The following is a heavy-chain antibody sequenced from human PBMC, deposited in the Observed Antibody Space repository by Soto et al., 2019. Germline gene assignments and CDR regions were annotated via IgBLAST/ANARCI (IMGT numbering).Heavy chain of an antibody. CDR2: INPNSGGT. J-gene: IGHJ4*02. D-gene: IGHD6-6*01. V-gene: IGHV1-2*02. CDR1: GYTFTGYY. Sequence: QVQLVQSGAEVKKPGASVKVSCKASGYTFTGYYMHWVRQAPGQGLEWMGWINPNSGGTNYAQKFQGRVTMTRDTSISTAYMELSRLRSDDTAVYYCARDPVSIAAQVGFDYWGQGTLVTVSS. CDR3: ARDPVSIAAQVGFDY.